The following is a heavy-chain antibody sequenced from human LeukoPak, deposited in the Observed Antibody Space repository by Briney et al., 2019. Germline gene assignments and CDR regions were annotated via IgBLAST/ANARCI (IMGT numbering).Heavy chain of an antibody. J-gene: IGHJ5*02. V-gene: IGHV1-18*01. D-gene: IGHD3-10*01. CDR2: ISAYNGNT. CDR3: ARVGSGSYLDWFDP. CDR1: GYTFTSYG. Sequence: ASVKVSCKASGYTFTSYGISWVRQAPGQGLEWMGWISAYNGNTNYAQKVQGRVTMTTDTSTSTAYMELRSLRSDDTAIYYCARVGSGSYLDWFDPWGQGTLVTVSS.